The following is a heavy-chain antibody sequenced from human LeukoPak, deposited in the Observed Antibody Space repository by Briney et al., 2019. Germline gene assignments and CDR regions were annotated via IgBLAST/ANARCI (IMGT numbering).Heavy chain of an antibody. CDR1: GYTFTSYG. CDR3: AREFRYSSSWPYYFDY. CDR2: ISAYNGNT. D-gene: IGHD6-13*01. V-gene: IGHV1-18*01. Sequence: ASVKVSCKASGYTFTSYGISWVRQAPGQGLEWMGWISAYNGNTNYAQKLQGRVTMTTGTSTSTAYMELRSLRSDDTAVYYCAREFRYSSSWPYYFDYWGQGTLVTVSS. J-gene: IGHJ4*02.